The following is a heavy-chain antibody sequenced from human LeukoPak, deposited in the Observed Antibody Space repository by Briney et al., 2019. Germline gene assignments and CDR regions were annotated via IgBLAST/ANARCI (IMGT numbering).Heavy chain of an antibody. CDR2: IWYDGSNK. CDR1: GFTFSSYG. Sequence: PGGSLRLSCAASGFTFSSYGMHWVRQAPGKGLEWVAVIWYDGSNKYYAGSVKGRFTISRDNSKNTLYLQMNSLRAEDTAVYYCASQEGYYYDSSGGYFDYWGQGTLVTVSS. D-gene: IGHD3-22*01. J-gene: IGHJ4*02. CDR3: ASQEGYYYDSSGGYFDY. V-gene: IGHV3-33*01.